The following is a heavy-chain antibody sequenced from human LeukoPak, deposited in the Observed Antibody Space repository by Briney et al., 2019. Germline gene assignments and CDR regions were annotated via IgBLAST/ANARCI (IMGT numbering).Heavy chain of an antibody. CDR3: ARDIQYSGNYFYHAFDY. Sequence: GGSLRLSCAASGFTFSTYSMNWVRQAPGKGLEWVSYISSSSSAIYYADSVKGRFTISRDNAQNSLYLQMNSLRAEDTAVYYCARDIQYSGNYFYHAFDYWGQGTLVTVSS. CDR2: ISSSSSAI. D-gene: IGHD1-26*01. CDR1: GFTFSTYS. J-gene: IGHJ4*02. V-gene: IGHV3-48*01.